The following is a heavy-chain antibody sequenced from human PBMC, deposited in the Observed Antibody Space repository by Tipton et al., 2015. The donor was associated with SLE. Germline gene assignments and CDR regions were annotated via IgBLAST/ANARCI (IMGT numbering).Heavy chain of an antibody. V-gene: IGHV4-34*01. CDR1: GGSFSGYY. J-gene: IGHJ4*02. Sequence: LRLSCAVYGGSFSGYYWSWIRQPPGKGLEWIGEINHSGSTNYNPSLKSRVTTSVDTSKNQFSLKLSSVTAADTAVYYCARGDSSSLSFDYWGQGTLVTVSS. CDR2: INHSGST. D-gene: IGHD6-6*01. CDR3: ARGDSSSLSFDY.